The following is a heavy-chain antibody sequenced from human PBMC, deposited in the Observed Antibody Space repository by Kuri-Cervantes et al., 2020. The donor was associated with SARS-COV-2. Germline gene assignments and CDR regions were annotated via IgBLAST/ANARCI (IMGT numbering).Heavy chain of an antibody. CDR3: ARLGRYCSSTSCYPNWFDP. CDR1: GASFSGYY. J-gene: IGHJ5*02. CDR2: INHSGST. V-gene: IGHV4-34*01. D-gene: IGHD2-2*01. Sequence: SQTLSLTCAVYGASFSGYYWSWIRQPPGKGLEWIGEINHSGSTNYNPSLKSRVTISVDTSKNQFSLKLSSVTAADTAVYYCARLGRYCSSTSCYPNWFDPWGQGTLVTVSS.